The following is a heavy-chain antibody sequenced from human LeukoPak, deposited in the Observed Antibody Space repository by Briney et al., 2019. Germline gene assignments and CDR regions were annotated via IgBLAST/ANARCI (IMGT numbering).Heavy chain of an antibody. D-gene: IGHD6-6*01. CDR1: GGSISSYY. Sequence: SETLSLTCTVSGGSISSYYWTWIRQPAGKGLEWIGRIYTSGSTNYNPSLKSRVTMSVDTSKNQFSLKLSSVTAADTAVYYCARDQAARLATVWFDPWGQGTLVTVSS. V-gene: IGHV4-4*07. J-gene: IGHJ5*02. CDR2: IYTSGST. CDR3: ARDQAARLATVWFDP.